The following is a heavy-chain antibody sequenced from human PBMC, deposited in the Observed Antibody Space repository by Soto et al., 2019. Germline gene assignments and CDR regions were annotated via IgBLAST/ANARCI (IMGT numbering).Heavy chain of an antibody. D-gene: IGHD2-2*03. CDR3: QRGVEIVALPAAVDY. J-gene: IGHJ4*02. CDR1: GGTLSSYA. V-gene: IGHV1-69*05. Sequence: GASVKVSCKASGGTLSSYAISWVRQAPGQGLEWMGGIIPNFGTANYAQKFQGRVTMTTDESTSTAYMELSRLRSDDTAVYYCQRGVEIVALPAAVDYWGQGTLVNVS. CDR2: IIPNFGTA.